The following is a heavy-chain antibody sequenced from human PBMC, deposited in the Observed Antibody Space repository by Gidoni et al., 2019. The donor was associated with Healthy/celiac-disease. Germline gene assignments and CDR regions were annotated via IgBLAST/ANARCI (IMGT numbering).Heavy chain of an antibody. J-gene: IGHJ4*02. Sequence: VQLVESGGGLVQPGGSLSLSCAASGFTFSSYWMSWVRQAPGKGLEWVANIKQDGSEKYYVDSVKGRFTISRDNAKNSLYLQRNSLRAEDTAVYYCGRVQQPIVVGIAIMWDYWGQGTLVTVSS. CDR3: GRVQQPIVVGIAIMWDY. CDR2: IKQDGSEK. CDR1: GFTFSSYW. D-gene: IGHD2-21*01. V-gene: IGHV3-7*03.